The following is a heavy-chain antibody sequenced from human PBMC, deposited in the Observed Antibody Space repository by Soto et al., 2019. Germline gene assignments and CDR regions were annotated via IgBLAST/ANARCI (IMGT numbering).Heavy chain of an antibody. J-gene: IGHJ4*02. CDR3: AREVQVHTPAFAY. V-gene: IGHV1-69*19. CDR2: ISPMFGAA. CDR1: GGTFNTYA. Sequence: QVQLVQSGAEMKKPGSSVKVSCQSSGGTFNTYAMNWVRQAPGQGPEWMGDISPMFGAANSAPKFQGRVTITADDSTGTSYMQLRSLTSEDTTLYFCAREVQVHTPAFAYWGQGTLVTVSS.